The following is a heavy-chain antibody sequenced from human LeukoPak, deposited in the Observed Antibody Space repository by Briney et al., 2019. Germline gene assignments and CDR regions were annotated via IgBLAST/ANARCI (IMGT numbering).Heavy chain of an antibody. CDR3: ARVNINNWHSCDY. Sequence: SETLSLTCTVSGGSISSYYWSWIRQPPGKGLEWIGYIYYSGSTNYNPSLKSRVTISVDTSKNQFSLNLSSVTAADTAVYYCARVNINNWHSCDYWGQGTLVTVSS. CDR1: GGSISSYY. D-gene: IGHD1-1*01. J-gene: IGHJ4*02. V-gene: IGHV4-59*12. CDR2: IYYSGST.